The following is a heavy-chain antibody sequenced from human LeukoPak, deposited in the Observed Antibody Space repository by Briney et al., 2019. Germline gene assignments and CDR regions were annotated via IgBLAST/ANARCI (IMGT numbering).Heavy chain of an antibody. J-gene: IGHJ4*02. CDR1: GGSISSYY. CDR2: IYYSGST. Sequence: SETLSLTCTVSGGSISSYYWSWIRRPPGKGLEWIGYIYYSGSTNYNPSLKSRVTISVDTSKNQFSLKLSSVTAADTAVYYCAGTVVVVASATGTTFDYWGQGTLVTVSS. CDR3: AGTVVVVASATGTTFDY. V-gene: IGHV4-59*01. D-gene: IGHD2-15*01.